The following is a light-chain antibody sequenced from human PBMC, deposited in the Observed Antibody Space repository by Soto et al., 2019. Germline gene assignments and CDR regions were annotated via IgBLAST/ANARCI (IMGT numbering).Light chain of an antibody. CDR2: AAS. V-gene: IGKV1-8*01. CDR3: QQHYNYPRT. CDR1: QGISSY. Sequence: AIRMTQSPSSLSASTGDRVTITCRASQGISSYLAWYQQKPGKAPKLLIYAASTLQSGVPSRFSGNGSGTDFTLTITCLQSEDFATYYCQQHYNYPRTFGQGTKVDIK. J-gene: IGKJ1*01.